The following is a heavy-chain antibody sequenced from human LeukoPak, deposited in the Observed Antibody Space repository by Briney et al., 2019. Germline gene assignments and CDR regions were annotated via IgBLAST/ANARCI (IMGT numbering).Heavy chain of an antibody. CDR3: AGLKRGGVYDFDY. CDR2: IYYSGST. Sequence: PSETLSLTCTVSGDSISSSSYCWGWIRQPPGEGLEWIGSIYYSGSTYYNPSLKSRVTISVDTSKNQFSLKLSSVTAADTAVYYCAGLKRGGVYDFDYWGQGTLVTVSS. CDR1: GDSISSSSYC. J-gene: IGHJ4*02. V-gene: IGHV4-39*01. D-gene: IGHD2-8*02.